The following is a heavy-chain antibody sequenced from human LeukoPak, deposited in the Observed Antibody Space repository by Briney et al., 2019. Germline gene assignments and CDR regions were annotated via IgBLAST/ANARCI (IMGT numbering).Heavy chain of an antibody. CDR3: ARSESSRWLQFDY. CDR1: GGSISSYY. CDR2: IYYSGRT. D-gene: IGHD5-24*01. J-gene: IGHJ4*02. Sequence: SETLSLTCNVSGGSISSYYWSWIRQPPGKGLEWIGYIYYSGRTNYNPSLKSRVTISVDTSKNQFSLKLSSVTAADTAVYYCARSESSRWLQFDYWGQGTLVTVSS. V-gene: IGHV4-59*08.